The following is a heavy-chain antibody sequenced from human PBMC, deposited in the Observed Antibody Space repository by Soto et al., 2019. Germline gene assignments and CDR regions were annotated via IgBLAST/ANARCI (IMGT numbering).Heavy chain of an antibody. CDR3: TRLSYYYGSGSYYKHYLDD. Sequence: PGGSRRLSFTASGFTFGDYAMSWFRQAPGKGLEGVSFIRSKAYGGTTESAASVTGRFTISRGESNSIAYLPMNSLKPEYTAVYYCTRLSYYYGSGSYYKHYLDDWGQGTMVTVSS. D-gene: IGHD3-10*01. CDR1: GFTFGDYA. CDR2: IRSKAYGGTT. J-gene: IGHJ4*02. V-gene: IGHV3-49*03.